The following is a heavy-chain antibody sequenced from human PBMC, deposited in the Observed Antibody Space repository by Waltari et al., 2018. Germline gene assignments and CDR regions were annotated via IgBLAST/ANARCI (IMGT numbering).Heavy chain of an antibody. CDR1: GGSISSSSYY. CDR3: ARGNYYDSTGPFDY. J-gene: IGHJ4*02. CDR2: IYYSGST. D-gene: IGHD3-22*01. Sequence: QLQLQESGPGLVKPSETLSLTCTVSGGSISSSSYYWGWIRQPPGKGLEWIGSIYYSGSTYYNPSLMSQVTISVDTSKNQFSLKMSSVTAADTAVYYCARGNYYDSTGPFDYWGQGTLVTVSS. V-gene: IGHV4-39*07.